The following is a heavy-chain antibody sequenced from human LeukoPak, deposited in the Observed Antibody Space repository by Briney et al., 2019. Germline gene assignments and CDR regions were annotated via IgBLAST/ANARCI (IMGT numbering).Heavy chain of an antibody. CDR1: GFTFGSYA. J-gene: IGHJ4*02. V-gene: IGHV3-30-3*01. Sequence: GGSLRLSCAASGFTFGSYAMHWVRQAPGKGLEWVAVISYDGSNKYYADSVKGRFTISRDNSKNTLYLQMNSRRAEDTAVYYCARDLSSTSSWATVPDYWGQGTLVTVSS. CDR3: ARDLSSTSSWATVPDY. D-gene: IGHD2-2*01. CDR2: ISYDGSNK.